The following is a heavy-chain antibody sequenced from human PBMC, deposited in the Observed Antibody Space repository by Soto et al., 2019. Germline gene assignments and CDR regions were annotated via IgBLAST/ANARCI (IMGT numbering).Heavy chain of an antibody. CDR2: IYYSGST. D-gene: IGHD6-19*01. J-gene: IGHJ6*02. CDR3: ARHGSGWRGYYYYYGMDV. CDR1: GGSISSSSYY. V-gene: IGHV4-39*01. Sequence: PSETLSLTCTVSGGSISSSSYYWGWIRHPPGKGLEWIGSIYYSGSTYYNPSLKSRVTISVDTSKNQFSLKLSSVTAADTAVYNCARHGSGWRGYYYYYGMDVWGQGTTVTVSS.